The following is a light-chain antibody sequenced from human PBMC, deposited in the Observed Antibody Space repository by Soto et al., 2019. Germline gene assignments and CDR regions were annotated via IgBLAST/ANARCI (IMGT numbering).Light chain of an antibody. CDR2: AAS. V-gene: IGKV1-39*01. CDR1: QSISTF. J-gene: IGKJ1*01. Sequence: DIQMTQSPSSLFVSVGDRVTITCRASQSISTFLNWYQQKPGKAPKLLIYAASSLQSGVPSRFSGSGSETDFTLTISSLQPEDFATYYCQQSYISPWTFGQGTKVEIK. CDR3: QQSYISPWT.